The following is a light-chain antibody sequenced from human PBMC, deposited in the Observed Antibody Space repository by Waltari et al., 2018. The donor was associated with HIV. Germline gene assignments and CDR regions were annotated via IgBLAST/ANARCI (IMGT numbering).Light chain of an antibody. J-gene: IGKJ1*01. CDR2: RVS. Sequence: DIVLTQTPLSAPFTVGQSASISCKSSQSLAYGDGNTYLSWLHQRPGEPPKLLIYRVSLRLPGVSHRFSGGGSVTQFTFKISSVEADDVGVYYCMQAKDYPRTFGQGTKVEI. CDR3: MQAKDYPRT. CDR1: QSLAYGDGNTY. V-gene: IGKV2-24*01.